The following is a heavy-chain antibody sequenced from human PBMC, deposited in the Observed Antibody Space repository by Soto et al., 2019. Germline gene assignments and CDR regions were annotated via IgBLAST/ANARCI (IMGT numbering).Heavy chain of an antibody. V-gene: IGHV5-51*01. D-gene: IGHD2-15*01. J-gene: IGHJ6*02. CDR2: IYPGDSDT. CDR3: ARRGGSIPQDYYYGMDV. CDR1: GYSFTSYW. Sequence: RGESLKISCKGSGYSFTSYWIGWVRQMPGKGLEWMGIIYPGDSDTRYSPSFQGQVTISADKSISTAYLQWSSLKASDTAMYYCARRGGSIPQDYYYGMDVWAKGPRSPSP.